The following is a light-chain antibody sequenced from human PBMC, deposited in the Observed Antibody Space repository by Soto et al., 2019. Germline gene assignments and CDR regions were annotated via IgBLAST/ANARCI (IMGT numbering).Light chain of an antibody. CDR3: NSYASVNSPVL. V-gene: IGLV2-14*02. CDR2: EGS. J-gene: IGLJ2*01. CDR1: SSDVGSYNL. Sequence: QSALTQPASVSGSPGQSITISCTGTSSDVGSYNLVSWYQQHPGKAPKLVIYEGSKRPSGVSNRFSGSKSGNTASLTISGLQAEDEADYYCNSYASVNSPVLFGGGTKLTVL.